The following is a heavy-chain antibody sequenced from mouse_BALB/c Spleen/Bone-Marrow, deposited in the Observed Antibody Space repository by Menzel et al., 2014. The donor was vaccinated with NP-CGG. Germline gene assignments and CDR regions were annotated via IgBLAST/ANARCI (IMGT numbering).Heavy chain of an antibody. CDR3: ARHYYGSSYYFDY. CDR2: ISSGGSYT. J-gene: IGHJ2*01. V-gene: IGHV5-9-3*01. D-gene: IGHD1-1*01. CDR1: GFTFSSYA. Sequence: EVKLMESGGGLVKPGGSLKLSCAASGFTFSSYAMSWVRQTPERRLEWVATISSGGSYTYYPDSVKGRFTISRDNAKNTLYLQMCNLRPEDTAMYYCARHYYGSSYYFDYWGQGTTLTVSS.